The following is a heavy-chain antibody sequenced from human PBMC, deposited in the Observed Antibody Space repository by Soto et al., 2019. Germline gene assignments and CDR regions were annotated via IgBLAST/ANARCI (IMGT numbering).Heavy chain of an antibody. CDR1: GFTFSGSS. Sequence: RRLSCAASGFTFSGSSVHWVRQASGKGLEWVGRIRNKANSYATAYAASVRGRFTISRDDSKNTAFLQMNSLNTEDTAVYYCARAEIRITMIVVVNPPYNAFDIWGQGTMVTVSS. D-gene: IGHD3-22*01. CDR3: ARAEIRITMIVVVNPPYNAFDI. CDR2: IRNKANSYAT. J-gene: IGHJ3*02. V-gene: IGHV3-73*01.